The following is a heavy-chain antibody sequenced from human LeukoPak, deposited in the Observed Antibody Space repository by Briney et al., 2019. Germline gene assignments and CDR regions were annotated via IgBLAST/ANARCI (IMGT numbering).Heavy chain of an antibody. CDR3: VRSPGDGWSNGVDDV. D-gene: IGHD5-24*01. CDR2: FHGTDSSI. Sequence: GESLKISCKASGYNFASFCIGWVRQLPGKGLEWVGIFHGTDSSIRYSPSFQGQVTISADKFINTAYLQWSSLSVSDTAMYYCVRSPGDGWSNGVDDVWGQGTMVTVSS. J-gene: IGHJ3*01. CDR1: GYNFASFC. V-gene: IGHV5-51*01.